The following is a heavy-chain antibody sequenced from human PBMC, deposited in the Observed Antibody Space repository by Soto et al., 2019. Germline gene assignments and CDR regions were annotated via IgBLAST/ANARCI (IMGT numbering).Heavy chain of an antibody. V-gene: IGHV3-30-3*01. Sequence: GGSLRLSCAASGFTFSSYAMHWVRQAPGKGLEWVAVISYDGSNKYYADSVKGRFTISRDNSRNTLYLQMNSLRAEDTAVYYCARDSEYYYDSSGYYPRHGMDVWGQGTTVTVSS. CDR3: ARDSEYYYDSSGYYPRHGMDV. CDR2: ISYDGSNK. CDR1: GFTFSSYA. J-gene: IGHJ6*02. D-gene: IGHD3-22*01.